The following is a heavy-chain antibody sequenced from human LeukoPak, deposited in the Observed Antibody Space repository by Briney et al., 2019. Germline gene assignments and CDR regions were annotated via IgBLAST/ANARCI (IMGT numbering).Heavy chain of an antibody. V-gene: IGHV4-59*01. D-gene: IGHD6-6*01. CDR3: ARVVKYYYYGMDV. CDR2: IYYSGST. J-gene: IGHJ6*02. CDR1: GVSISSYY. Sequence: SETLSLTCTVSGVSISSYYWSWLRQPPGKGLEWIGYIYYSGSTNYNPSLKSRVTISVDTSKNQFSLKLSSVTAADTAVYYCARVVKYYYYGMDVWGQGTTVTVSS.